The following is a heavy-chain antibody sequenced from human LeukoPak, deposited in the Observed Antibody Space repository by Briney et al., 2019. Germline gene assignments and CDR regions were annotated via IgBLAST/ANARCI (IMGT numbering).Heavy chain of an antibody. CDR1: GGSISSSSYY. V-gene: IGHV4-39*01. CDR2: IYYSGST. J-gene: IGHJ4*02. Sequence: SETLSLTCTVSGGSISSSSYYWGWIRQPPGKGLEWIGSIYYSGSTYYNPSLKSRVTISVDTSKNQFSLKLSSVTAADTAVYYCARGPRIYGDYLFDYWGQGTLVTVSS. CDR3: ARGPRIYGDYLFDY. D-gene: IGHD4-17*01.